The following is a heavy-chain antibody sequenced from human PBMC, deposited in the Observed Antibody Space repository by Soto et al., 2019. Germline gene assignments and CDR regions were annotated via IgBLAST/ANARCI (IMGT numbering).Heavy chain of an antibody. CDR1: GYTLTSNG. CDR2: ISAYNGNT. J-gene: IGHJ4*02. D-gene: IGHD2-15*01. CDR3: PRGNVDCSGGSCYDFFDY. Sequence: QVQLVQSGAEVKKPGASVKVSCKASGYTLTSNGISWVRQAPGQGLEWMGWISAYNGNTNYAQKLQGRVTMTTDTSTNTAYMELRSLRSDDPAVYYCPRGNVDCSGGSCYDFFDYWGQGNLDTVSS. V-gene: IGHV1-18*01.